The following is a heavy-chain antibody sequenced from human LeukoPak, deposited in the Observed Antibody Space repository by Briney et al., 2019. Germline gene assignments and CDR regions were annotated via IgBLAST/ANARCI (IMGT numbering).Heavy chain of an antibody. CDR3: ARGGVAVAGPRGSVDY. Sequence: ASVKVSCKASGYTFTGYYMHWVRQAPGQGLEWMGWINPNSGGTNYAQKFQGRVTMTRDTSTSTVYMELSSLRSEDTAVYYCARGGVAVAGPRGSVDYWGQGTLVTVSS. D-gene: IGHD6-19*01. J-gene: IGHJ4*02. CDR1: GYTFTGYY. V-gene: IGHV1-2*02. CDR2: INPNSGGT.